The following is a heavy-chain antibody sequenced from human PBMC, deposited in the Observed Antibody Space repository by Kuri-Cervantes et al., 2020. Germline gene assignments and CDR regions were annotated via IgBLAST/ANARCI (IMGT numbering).Heavy chain of an antibody. V-gene: IGHV3-21*01. CDR2: ISSSSSYI. Sequence: GESLKISCAASGFTFSSYSMNWVRQAPGKGLEWVSSISSSSSYIYYADSVKGRFTISRDNAKNSLYLQMNSLRAEDTAVYYCARGPRIVGAADYWGQGTLVTVSS. CDR1: GFTFSSYS. D-gene: IGHD1-26*01. CDR3: ARGPRIVGAADY. J-gene: IGHJ4*02.